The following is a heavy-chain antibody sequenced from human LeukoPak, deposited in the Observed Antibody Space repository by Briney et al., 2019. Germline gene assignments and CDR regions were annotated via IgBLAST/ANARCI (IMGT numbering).Heavy chain of an antibody. CDR2: ISYDGSNK. CDR1: GFTFSSYG. CDR3: ARMDTAMVHFDY. V-gene: IGHV3-30*03. J-gene: IGHJ4*02. Sequence: GGSLELSCAASGFTFSSYGMHWVRQAPGKGLEWVAVISYDGSNKYYADSVKGRFTISRDNSKNTLYLQMNSLRAEDTAVYYCARMDTAMVHFDYWGQGTLVTVSS. D-gene: IGHD5-18*01.